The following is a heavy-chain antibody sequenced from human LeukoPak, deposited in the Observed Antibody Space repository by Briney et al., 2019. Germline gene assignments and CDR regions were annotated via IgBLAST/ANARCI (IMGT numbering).Heavy chain of an antibody. Sequence: GGSLRLSCAASGFTFSSYAMNWVRQAPGKGLEWVSSISSSSSYIYYADSVKGRFTISRDNAKNSLYLQMNSLRAEDTAVYYCARVVVITTGAFDIWGQGTMVTVSS. J-gene: IGHJ3*02. CDR2: ISSSSSYI. D-gene: IGHD3-22*01. CDR3: ARVVVITTGAFDI. V-gene: IGHV3-21*01. CDR1: GFTFSSYA.